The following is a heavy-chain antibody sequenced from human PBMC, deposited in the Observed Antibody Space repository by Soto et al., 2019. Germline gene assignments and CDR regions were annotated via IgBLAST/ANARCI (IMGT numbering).Heavy chain of an antibody. CDR3: AKSGGQAAKYNWFDP. V-gene: IGHV4-34*01. D-gene: IGHD3-16*01. J-gene: IGHJ5*02. Sequence: QVQLQQWGAGLLKPSETLSLTCAVYGGSFSGYYWSWIRQPPGKGLEWIGEINHSGSTNYNPSLKSRVTLSVDSSKNQFSLKLTSVTAADTAVYYCAKSGGQAAKYNWFDPWGQGTLVTVSS. CDR2: INHSGST. CDR1: GGSFSGYY.